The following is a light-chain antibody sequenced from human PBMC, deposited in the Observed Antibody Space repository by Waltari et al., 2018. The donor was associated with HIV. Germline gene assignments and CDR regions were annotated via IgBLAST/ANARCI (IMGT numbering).Light chain of an antibody. CDR2: GAS. CDR1: QSVGNN. CDR3: QQYNNWPLT. Sequence: EIVMTQSPATLSVSPGDRTTLSCRSSQSVGNNLAWYQHKPGQAPRLLIYGASTRASGIPARISGSGSGTQFTLTISSLEVEDFALFYCQQYNNWPLTFGGGTKV. J-gene: IGKJ4*01. V-gene: IGKV3D-15*01.